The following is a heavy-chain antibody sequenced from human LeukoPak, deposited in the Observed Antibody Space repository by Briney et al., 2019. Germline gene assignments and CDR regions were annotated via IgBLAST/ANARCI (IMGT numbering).Heavy chain of an antibody. J-gene: IGHJ4*02. CDR1: GFTLSSNY. CDR2: IYSVGST. Sequence: PGGSLRLSCAASGFTLSSNYMSWVRQAPGKGLEGVSIIYSVGSTYYPASVKGRFTISRDNSKNTLYLQMNSLRVEDTAVYYCARELHWGQGTLVTVSS. CDR3: ARELH. D-gene: IGHD1-26*01. V-gene: IGHV3-66*02.